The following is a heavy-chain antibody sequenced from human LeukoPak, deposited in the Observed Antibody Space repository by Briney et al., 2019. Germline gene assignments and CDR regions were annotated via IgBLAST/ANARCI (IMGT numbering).Heavy chain of an antibody. Sequence: PGGSQRLSCAASGFTFSSYWINWVRQAPGKGLEWVANIKQDGSEKYYVDSVKGRFTISRDNAKNSLYLQMNSLRAEDTAVYYCARIAAYGDYPGGADYWGQGTLVTVSS. V-gene: IGHV3-7*01. D-gene: IGHD4-17*01. CDR2: IKQDGSEK. CDR1: GFTFSSYW. J-gene: IGHJ4*02. CDR3: ARIAAYGDYPGGADY.